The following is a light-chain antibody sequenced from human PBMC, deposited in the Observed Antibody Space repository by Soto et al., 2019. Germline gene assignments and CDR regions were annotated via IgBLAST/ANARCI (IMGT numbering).Light chain of an antibody. CDR2: AAS. V-gene: IGKV3-20*01. CDR1: QSINNRY. J-gene: IGKJ4*01. Sequence: ETVLTQSQGTLSLSPGERATLSCRASQSINNRYLAWYQQKPGQAPRLLIYAASSRATGIPDRFSGSGSGTDFTLTISRLESEDFAMYHCQQYGSSPLTCGGGTKV. CDR3: QQYGSSPLT.